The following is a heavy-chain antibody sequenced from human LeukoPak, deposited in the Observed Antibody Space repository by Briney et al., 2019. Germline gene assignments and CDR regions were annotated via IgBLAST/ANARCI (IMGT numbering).Heavy chain of an antibody. Sequence: SETLSLTCAVYGGSFSGYYWTWIRQPPGRGLEWIGEINHSGSTNYNPSLKSRVTISVDTSKSQFSLKLNSVTAADTAVYYCARHSYYYDSSGYYYVGAFDIWGQGTMVTVSS. CDR2: INHSGST. V-gene: IGHV4-34*01. CDR1: GGSFSGYY. J-gene: IGHJ3*02. CDR3: ARHSYYYDSSGYYYVGAFDI. D-gene: IGHD3-22*01.